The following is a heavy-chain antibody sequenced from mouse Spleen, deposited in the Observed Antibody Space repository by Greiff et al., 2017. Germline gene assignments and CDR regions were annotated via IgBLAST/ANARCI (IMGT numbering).Heavy chain of an antibody. J-gene: IGHJ4*01. CDR1: GFSLTSYG. CDR3: ARYGYDGGYAMDY. Sequence: VQGVESGPGLVAPSQSLSITCTVSGFSLTSYGVHWVRQPPGKGLEWLVVIWSDGSTTYNSALKSRLSISKDNSKSQVFLKMNSLQTDDTAMYYCARYGYDGGYAMDYWGQGTSVTVSS. D-gene: IGHD2-2*01. CDR2: IWSDGST. V-gene: IGHV2-6*02.